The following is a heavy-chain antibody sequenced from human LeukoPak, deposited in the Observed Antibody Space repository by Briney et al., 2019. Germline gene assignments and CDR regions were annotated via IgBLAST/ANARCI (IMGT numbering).Heavy chain of an antibody. CDR1: GYTFTSYA. V-gene: IGHV7-4-1*02. J-gene: IGHJ4*02. CDR2: INTDTGNP. CDR3: ARYRGDSGSFYYFNY. D-gene: IGHD3-10*01. Sequence: ASVKVSCKASGYTFTSYAMNWVRQAPGQGLEWMGWINTDTGNPTYAQGFTGRFVFSLDTSVSTAYLQISSLKAEDTALYYCARYRGDSGSFYYFNYWGQGTLVTVSS.